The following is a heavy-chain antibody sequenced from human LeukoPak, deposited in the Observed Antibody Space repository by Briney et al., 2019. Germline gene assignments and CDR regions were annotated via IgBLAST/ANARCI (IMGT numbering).Heavy chain of an antibody. Sequence: GGSLRLSCAASGLTFSNFPMHWVRQAPGKGLEWVALIQDDGATTNYVDSVRGRFTISRDNSKSTVYLQMNSLKPDDTAVYYCATQSITLVVVISPFESWCRGTLVTVSS. CDR3: ATQSITLVVVISPFES. CDR2: IQDDGATT. V-gene: IGHV3-30*02. J-gene: IGHJ4*02. D-gene: IGHD3-22*01. CDR1: GLTFSNFP.